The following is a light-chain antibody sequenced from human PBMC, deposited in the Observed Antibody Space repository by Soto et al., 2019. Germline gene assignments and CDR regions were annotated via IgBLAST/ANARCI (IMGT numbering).Light chain of an antibody. Sequence: DIQMTQSPPSLSASVGDRVTITCRASQNINNYLNWYQQKPGRAPKLLIYDASNLEAGVPSRFRGSGSGTDFTFTISRLQPEDIATYYCQQYENLPTFGQGTRLEIK. CDR1: QNINNY. CDR2: DAS. J-gene: IGKJ5*01. V-gene: IGKV1-33*01. CDR3: QQYENLPT.